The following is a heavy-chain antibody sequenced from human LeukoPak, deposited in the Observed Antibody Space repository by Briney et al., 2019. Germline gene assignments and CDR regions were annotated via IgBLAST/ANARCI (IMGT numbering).Heavy chain of an antibody. D-gene: IGHD3-10*01. V-gene: IGHV3-33*06. Sequence: PGGSLRLSCAASGFSFSSYGMHWVRQAPGKGLEWVAVIWYDGRNEYYGNSVKGRFTISRDNSKNTLYLQMNSLGAEDTAVYYCAKRAPMVRGRTDYQYGMDVWGQGTTVTVSS. J-gene: IGHJ6*02. CDR2: IWYDGRNE. CDR3: AKRAPMVRGRTDYQYGMDV. CDR1: GFSFSSYG.